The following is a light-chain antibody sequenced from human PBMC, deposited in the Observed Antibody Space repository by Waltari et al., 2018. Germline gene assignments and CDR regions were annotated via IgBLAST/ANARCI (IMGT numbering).Light chain of an antibody. CDR2: DVS. J-gene: IGLJ2*01. Sequence: QSALTQPRPVSGSPGQSVTISCTGTSSDVGGYNHVSWYQQHPGKAPNLMIYDVSKRPSGVPDRFSGSKSGNTASLTISGLQAEDEADYYCCSYAGSYGVFGGGTKLTVL. CDR3: CSYAGSYGV. V-gene: IGLV2-11*01. CDR1: SSDVGGYNH.